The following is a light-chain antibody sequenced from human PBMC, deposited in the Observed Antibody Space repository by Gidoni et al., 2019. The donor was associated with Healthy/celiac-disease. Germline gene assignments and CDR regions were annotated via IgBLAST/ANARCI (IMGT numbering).Light chain of an antibody. CDR3: QVWDSSSDHPV. Sequence: SYVLTQPPSVYVAPGKTSMITCGGNNIGSKSVHWYQQKPGQAPVLVIYYDSDRPSGIPERFSGSNSGNTATLTISRVEAGDEADYYCQVWDSSSDHPVFGGGTKLTVL. V-gene: IGLV3-21*04. CDR1: NIGSKS. J-gene: IGLJ2*01. CDR2: YDS.